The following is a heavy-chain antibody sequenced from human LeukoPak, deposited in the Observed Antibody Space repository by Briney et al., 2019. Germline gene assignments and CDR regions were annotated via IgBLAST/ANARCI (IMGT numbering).Heavy chain of an antibody. Sequence: SGTLSLICAVSGGSISSNNWWSWVRQPPGKGLEWIGEIFHSGSTNYNPSLQSRVTMSLDTSKNQLSLRLNSVTAADTAVYYCARGLVSEHRGQDLENFFDHWGQGILVTVSS. CDR3: ARGLVSEHRGQDLENFFDH. CDR1: GGSISSNNW. D-gene: IGHD3-3*01. V-gene: IGHV4-4*02. CDR2: IFHSGST. J-gene: IGHJ4*02.